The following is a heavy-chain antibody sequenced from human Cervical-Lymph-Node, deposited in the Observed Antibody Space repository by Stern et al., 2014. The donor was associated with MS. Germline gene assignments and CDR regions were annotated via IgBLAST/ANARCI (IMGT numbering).Heavy chain of an antibody. CDR2: ISWSSGSI. J-gene: IGHJ6*02. CDR3: AKDVRVYSSGWFSGMDV. V-gene: IGHV3-9*01. CDR1: GFTFDDYD. D-gene: IGHD6-19*01. Sequence: EVQLVESGGGLVQPGRSLRLSCVGSGFTFDDYDMHWVRQAPGKGLAWVSTISWSSGSIGYAESVKGRFTTSRDNAKNSLYLQMNSLKPEDTALYYCAKDVRVYSSGWFSGMDVWGQGTTVTVSS.